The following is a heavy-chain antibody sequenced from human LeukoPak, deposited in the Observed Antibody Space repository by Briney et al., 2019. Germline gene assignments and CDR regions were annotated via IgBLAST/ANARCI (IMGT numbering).Heavy chain of an antibody. Sequence: GRSLRLSCAASGFTFSSYAMHWVRQAPGKGLEWVAVISYDGSNKYYADSVKGRFTISRDNSKNTLYLQMNSLRAEDTAVYYCARSWREWLVQDYWGQGTLVTVSS. CDR3: ARSWREWLVQDY. CDR2: ISYDGSNK. CDR1: GFTFSSYA. D-gene: IGHD6-19*01. J-gene: IGHJ4*02. V-gene: IGHV3-30-3*01.